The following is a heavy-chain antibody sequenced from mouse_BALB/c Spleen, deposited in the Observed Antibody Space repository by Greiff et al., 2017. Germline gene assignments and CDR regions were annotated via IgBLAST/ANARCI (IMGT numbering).Heavy chain of an antibody. CDR2: INPSTGYT. CDR1: GYTFTSYW. Sequence: VKLVESGAELAKPGASVKMSCKASGYTFTSYWMHWVKQRPGQGLEWIGYINPSTGYTEYNQKFKDKATLTADKSSSTAYMQLSSLTSEDSAVYYCAREGAYYRYDGLMDYWGQGTSVTVSS. CDR3: AREGAYYRYDGLMDY. J-gene: IGHJ4*01. V-gene: IGHV1-7*01. D-gene: IGHD2-14*01.